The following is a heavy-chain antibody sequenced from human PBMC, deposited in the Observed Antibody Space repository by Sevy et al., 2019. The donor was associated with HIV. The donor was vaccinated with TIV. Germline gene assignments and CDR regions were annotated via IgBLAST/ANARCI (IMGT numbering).Heavy chain of an antibody. V-gene: IGHV3-23*01. CDR1: GFTFSSYA. Sequence: GGSLRLSCAASGFTFSSYAMSWVRQAPGKGLEWVSAISGSGGSTYYADSVKGRFTISRDNSKNTLYLQMNSLRAEDTAVYYCAKDQSFLLGYCSGGSCSQFLNASDIWGQGTMVTVSS. J-gene: IGHJ3*02. CDR3: AKDQSFLLGYCSGGSCSQFLNASDI. CDR2: ISGSGGST. D-gene: IGHD2-15*01.